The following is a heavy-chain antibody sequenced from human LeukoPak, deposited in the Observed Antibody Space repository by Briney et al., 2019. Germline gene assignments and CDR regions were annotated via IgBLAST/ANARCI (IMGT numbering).Heavy chain of an antibody. V-gene: IGHV3-23*01. CDR2: ISSSGAST. CDR3: AKRGHYSINWYHYFDY. CDR1: GFTFSSYA. Sequence: GGSLRLSCAASGFTFSSYAMSWVRQAPGKGLEWVSAISSSGASTYYADSVKGRFTISRDNSKNTLFLQMNSLRPDDTAVYYCAKRGHYSINWYHYFDYWGQGTLVTVSS. D-gene: IGHD6-13*01. J-gene: IGHJ4*02.